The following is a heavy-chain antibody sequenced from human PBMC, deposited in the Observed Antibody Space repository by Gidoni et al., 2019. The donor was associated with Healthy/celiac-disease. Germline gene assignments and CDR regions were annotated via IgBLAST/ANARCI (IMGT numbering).Heavy chain of an antibody. D-gene: IGHD6-19*01. Sequence: EVQLVESGGVVVQPGGSLRLSCAASGFPFDDYAMHWVRQAPGKGLEWVSLISWDGGSTYYADSVKGRFTISRDNSKNSLYLQMNSLRAEDTALYYCAKESSSGWHYDYWGQGTLVTVSS. CDR1: GFPFDDYA. CDR2: ISWDGGST. V-gene: IGHV3-43D*03. J-gene: IGHJ4*02. CDR3: AKESSSGWHYDY.